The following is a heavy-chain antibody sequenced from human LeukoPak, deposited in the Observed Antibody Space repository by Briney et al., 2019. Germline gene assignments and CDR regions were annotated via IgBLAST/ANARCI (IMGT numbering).Heavy chain of an antibody. J-gene: IGHJ4*02. CDR1: GGSISSHY. CDR2: IYYSGST. V-gene: IGHV4-59*11. D-gene: IGHD1-14*01. Sequence: SETLSLTCTVSGGSISSHYWSWIRQPPGKGLEWIGYIYYSGSTNYNPSLESRVTISVDTSKNQYSLKLSSVTAADTAVYYCARAGNRGTQFDYWGQGTLVTVSS. CDR3: ARAGNRGTQFDY.